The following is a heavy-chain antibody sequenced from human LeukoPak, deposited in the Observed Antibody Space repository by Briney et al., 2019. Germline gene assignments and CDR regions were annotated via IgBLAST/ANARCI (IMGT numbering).Heavy chain of an antibody. CDR3: ARITGYSSTNAEPYSFDY. D-gene: IGHD6-13*01. CDR2: IYPGDSDT. V-gene: IGHV5-51*01. J-gene: IGHJ4*02. CDR1: GYSFTSYW. Sequence: GESLKISCKGSGYSFTSYWIGWVRQMPGKGLEWMGIIYPGDSDTRYSPSFQGQVTISADKSISTAYLQWSSLKASDTAMYYCARITGYSSTNAEPYSFDYWGQGTLVTVSS.